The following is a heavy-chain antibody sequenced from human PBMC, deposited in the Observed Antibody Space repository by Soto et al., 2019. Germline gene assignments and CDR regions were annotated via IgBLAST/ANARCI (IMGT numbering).Heavy chain of an antibody. Sequence: ASVKVSCKASGYTFTSYGISWVRQAPGQGLEWMGWISAYNGNTNYAQKLQGRVTMTTDTSTSTAYMELRSLRSDDTAVYYCARVGDFDWLFSPVDYWGQGILVTVSS. D-gene: IGHD3-9*01. J-gene: IGHJ4*02. CDR1: GYTFTSYG. CDR2: ISAYNGNT. CDR3: ARVGDFDWLFSPVDY. V-gene: IGHV1-18*01.